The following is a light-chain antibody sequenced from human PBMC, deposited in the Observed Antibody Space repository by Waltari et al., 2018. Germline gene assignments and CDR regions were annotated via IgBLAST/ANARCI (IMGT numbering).Light chain of an antibody. CDR3: QQYGRSWNT. CDR2: GPS. V-gene: IGKV3-20*01. Sequence: EIVLTQSPGPLSLSPRERATLSCRASQSVSGNHLAGYQQKPAQAPRLLLHGPSSRATGIPDRFSGSGSGTDFTLTISRPEPEDFAVYYCQQYGRSWNTFGQGTKLEIK. J-gene: IGKJ2*01. CDR1: QSVSGNH.